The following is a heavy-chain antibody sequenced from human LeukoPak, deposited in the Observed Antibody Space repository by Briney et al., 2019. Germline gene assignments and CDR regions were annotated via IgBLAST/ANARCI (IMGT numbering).Heavy chain of an antibody. CDR3: ARTSRYSAAFDI. Sequence: SGGSLRLSCVGSGFTFSRYWLNWVRQAPGKGLEWVSSISSSSSYIYYADSVKGRFTISRDNAKNSLYLQMNSLRAEDTAVYYCARTSRYSAAFDIWGQGTMVTVSS. CDR2: ISSSSSYI. J-gene: IGHJ3*02. D-gene: IGHD2-15*01. V-gene: IGHV3-21*01. CDR1: GFTFSRYW.